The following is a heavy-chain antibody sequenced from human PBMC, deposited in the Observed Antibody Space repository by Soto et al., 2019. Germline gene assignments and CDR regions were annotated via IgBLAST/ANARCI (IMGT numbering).Heavy chain of an antibody. D-gene: IGHD5-18*01. J-gene: IGHJ6*02. CDR2: IIPIFGTA. V-gene: IGHV1-69*12. CDR1: GGTFSSYA. Sequence: QVQLVQSGAEVKKPGSTMKVSCKASGGTFSSYAISWVRQAPGQGLEWMGGIIPIFGTANYAQKFQGRVTITADESTSTAYMELSSLRSEDTAVYCCASPVDTAMANYYYYGMDVWGQGTTVTVSS. CDR3: ASPVDTAMANYYYYGMDV.